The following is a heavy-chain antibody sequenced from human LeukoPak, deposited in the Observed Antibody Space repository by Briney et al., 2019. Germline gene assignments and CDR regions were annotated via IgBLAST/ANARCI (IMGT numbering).Heavy chain of an antibody. D-gene: IGHD3-9*01. CDR3: AKVSHYDILTGYYGPRGPFDY. CDR1: GFTFSSYA. V-gene: IGHV3-23*01. J-gene: IGHJ4*02. CDR2: ISGSGGST. Sequence: GGSLRLSCAASGFTFSSYAMSWVRQAPGKGLEWVSAISGSGGSTYYADSVKGRFTISRDNSKNTLYLQMNSLRAEDTAVYYCAKVSHYDILTGYYGPRGPFDYWGQGTLVTVSS.